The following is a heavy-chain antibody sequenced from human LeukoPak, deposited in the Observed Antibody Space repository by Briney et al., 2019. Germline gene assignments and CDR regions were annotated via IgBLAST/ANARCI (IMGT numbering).Heavy chain of an antibody. CDR3: ARGSLVGGDDAFDI. D-gene: IGHD2-21*01. CDR1: GYTFTSYD. V-gene: IGHV1-8*02. J-gene: IGHJ3*02. CDR2: MNPNSGNT. Sequence: ASVKVSCKASGYTFTSYDINWVRQATGQGLEWMGWMNPNSGNTGYAQKFQGRVTMTRNTSISTAYMELSSLRSEDTAVYYCARGSLVGGDDAFDIWGQGTMVTVSS.